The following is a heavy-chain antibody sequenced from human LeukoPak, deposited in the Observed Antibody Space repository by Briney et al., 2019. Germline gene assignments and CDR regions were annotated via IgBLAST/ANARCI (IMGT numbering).Heavy chain of an antibody. CDR1: GGSFSGYY. CDR2: INHSGST. Sequence: SETLSLTCAVYGGSFSGYYWSWIRQPPGKGLEWIGEINHSGSTNYSPSLKSRVTISVDTSKNQFSLKLSSVTAADTAVYYCARGLRLLWFGELCWFDPWGQGTLVTVSS. CDR3: ARGLRLLWFGELCWFDP. D-gene: IGHD3-10*01. V-gene: IGHV4-34*01. J-gene: IGHJ5*02.